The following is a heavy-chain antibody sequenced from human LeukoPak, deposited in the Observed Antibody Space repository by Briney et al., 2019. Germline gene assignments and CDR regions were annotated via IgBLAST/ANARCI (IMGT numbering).Heavy chain of an antibody. Sequence: GGSLRLSCAASGFTFDDYAMHWVRQAPGKGLEWFSGISWNSGSIGYADSVKGRFTISRDNAKNSLYLQMNSLRAEDTALYYCAKDYHSSGWYGVFDYWGQGTLVTVSS. V-gene: IGHV3-9*01. CDR2: ISWNSGSI. D-gene: IGHD6-19*01. CDR1: GFTFDDYA. CDR3: AKDYHSSGWYGVFDY. J-gene: IGHJ4*02.